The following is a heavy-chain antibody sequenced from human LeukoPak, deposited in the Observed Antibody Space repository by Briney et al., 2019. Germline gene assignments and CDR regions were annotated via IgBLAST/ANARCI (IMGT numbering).Heavy chain of an antibody. J-gene: IGHJ4*02. Sequence: PGGSLRLSCAASGFTFSSYGMHWVRQAPGKGLDWVAFIHHDGSNKYYADSVRGRFTISRDNSKNTLYLQMNSLRAEDTAVYYCARRGYSSSWIRFDYWGQGTLVTVSS. CDR2: IHHDGSNK. V-gene: IGHV3-30*02. CDR1: GFTFSSYG. CDR3: ARRGYSSSWIRFDY. D-gene: IGHD6-13*01.